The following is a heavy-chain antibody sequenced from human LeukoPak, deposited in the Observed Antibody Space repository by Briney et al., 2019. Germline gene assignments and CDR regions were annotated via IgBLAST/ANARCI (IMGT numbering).Heavy chain of an antibody. CDR3: ARRARYHSSFPLDF. D-gene: IGHD6-13*01. CDR1: GFIFNTYW. Sequence: PGEPLKISCKGSGFIFNTYWISWVRQMPGKGLEWMGIVDPTDSDVDYSPSFQGHVTISSDTSTSTVYLQWSSLKASDTAVYYCARRARYHSSFPLDFWGQGTQVIVSS. J-gene: IGHJ4*02. CDR2: VDPTDSDV. V-gene: IGHV5-10-1*01.